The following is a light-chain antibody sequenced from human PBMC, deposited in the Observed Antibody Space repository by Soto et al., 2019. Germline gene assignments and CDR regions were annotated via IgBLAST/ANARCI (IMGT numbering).Light chain of an antibody. CDR2: DAS. Sequence: EIVLTQSPATLSLSPGERATLSCRASQSVSSYLAWYQQKPGQAPRLLIYDASNRATGIPARFSGSGSGTDFTLPISSLEPEDFAAYYCQQRSNWPPWTFGQGTKVDIK. CDR1: QSVSSY. J-gene: IGKJ1*01. CDR3: QQRSNWPPWT. V-gene: IGKV3-11*01.